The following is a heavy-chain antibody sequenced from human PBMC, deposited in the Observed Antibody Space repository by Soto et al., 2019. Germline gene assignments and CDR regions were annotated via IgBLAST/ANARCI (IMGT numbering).Heavy chain of an antibody. CDR1: GGSVSSGSYY. CDR3: ATSDYCGNSIWFDP. V-gene: IGHV4-61*01. D-gene: IGHD4-17*01. J-gene: IGHJ5*02. Sequence: SETLSLTCTVSGGSVSSGSYYWSWIRQPPGKGLEWIGYIYYSGSTNYNPSLKSRVTISVDTSKNQFSLKLSSVTAADTAVYYCATSDYCGNSIWFDPWGQGTMVTVYS. CDR2: IYYSGST.